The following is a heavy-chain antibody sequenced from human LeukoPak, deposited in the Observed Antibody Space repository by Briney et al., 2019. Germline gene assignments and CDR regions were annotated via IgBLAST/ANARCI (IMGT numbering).Heavy chain of an antibody. J-gene: IGHJ4*02. CDR2: NSAYNGNT. D-gene: IGHD2-15*01. Sequence: ASVKVSCKASGYTFTSYGISWVRQAPGQGLEWVGWNSAYNGNTNYAQNLQGRVTMTTDTSTSTAYMELRSLRSDDTAVYYCARDGYCSGGSCRLPFDYWGQGTLVTVSS. V-gene: IGHV1-18*01. CDR1: GYTFTSYG. CDR3: ARDGYCSGGSCRLPFDY.